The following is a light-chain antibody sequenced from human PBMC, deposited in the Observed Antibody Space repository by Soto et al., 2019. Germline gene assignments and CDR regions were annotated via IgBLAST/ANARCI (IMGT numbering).Light chain of an antibody. CDR2: DAS. CDR3: QQRRNWPPYT. CDR1: QSVSSY. V-gene: IGKV3-11*01. Sequence: EIVLTQSPATLSLSPGERATLSCRASQSVSSYLAWYQQKPGQAPRLLIYDASNRATGIPARFSGSGSGTDFTLTISSLGPEDFAVYYCQQRRNWPPYTFGQGTKVEIK. J-gene: IGKJ2*01.